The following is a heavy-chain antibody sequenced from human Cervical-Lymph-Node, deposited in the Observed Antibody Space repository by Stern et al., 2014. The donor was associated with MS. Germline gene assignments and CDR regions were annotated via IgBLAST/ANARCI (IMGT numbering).Heavy chain of an antibody. Sequence: VQLVESGGGLVQPGTSLRLSCAASGFSFSDYGIHWVRQAPGKALAWVAVISYDGTHKYYADSVKGRVTISRDNSKNTLSLQINRLRSDDTAVYYCAKDLGGNAFDYWGQGTLVTVSS. CDR1: GFSFSDYG. CDR2: ISYDGTHK. CDR3: AKDLGGNAFDY. D-gene: IGHD4-23*01. J-gene: IGHJ4*02. V-gene: IGHV3-30*18.